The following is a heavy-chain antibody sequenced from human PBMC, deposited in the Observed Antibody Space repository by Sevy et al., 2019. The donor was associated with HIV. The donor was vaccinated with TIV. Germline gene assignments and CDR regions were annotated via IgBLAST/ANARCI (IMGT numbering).Heavy chain of an antibody. CDR1: GFTFSSYA. Sequence: GGSLRLSCAASGFTFSSYAMSWVRQAPGKGLEWVSAISGSGGSTYYAYSVKGRFTISRDNSKNTLYLQMNSLRAEDTAVYYCAKVGGDIVVVPAANRYYYYGMDVWGQGTTVTVSS. V-gene: IGHV3-23*01. D-gene: IGHD2-2*01. CDR2: ISGSGGST. J-gene: IGHJ6*02. CDR3: AKVGGDIVVVPAANRYYYYGMDV.